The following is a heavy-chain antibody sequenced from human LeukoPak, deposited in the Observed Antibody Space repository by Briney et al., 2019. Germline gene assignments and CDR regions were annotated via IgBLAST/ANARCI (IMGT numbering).Heavy chain of an antibody. CDR1: GYTFTGYY. CDR2: INPNSGGT. Sequence: ASVKVSCKASGYTFTGYYMHWVRQAPGQGLEWMGWINPNSGGTNYAQKFQGRVTMTRDTSISTAYMELSRLRSDDTAAYYCASDHDYGDHSWVYYFDHWGRGTLVTVSS. J-gene: IGHJ4*02. CDR3: ASDHDYGDHSWVYYFDH. V-gene: IGHV1-2*02. D-gene: IGHD4-17*01.